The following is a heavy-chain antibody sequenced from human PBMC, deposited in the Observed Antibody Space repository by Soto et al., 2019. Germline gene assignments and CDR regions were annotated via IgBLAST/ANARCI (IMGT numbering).Heavy chain of an antibody. CDR1: GYTFTSYD. CDR3: AREIVVARGASYFDY. V-gene: IGHV1-8*01. J-gene: IGHJ4*02. Sequence: ASVKVSCKASGYTFTSYDINWVRQATGQGLEWMGWMNPNSGNTGYAQKFQGRFTISRDNAKNSLYLQMNSLRAEDTAVYYCAREIVVARGASYFDYWGPGTLVTVSS. CDR2: MNPNSGNT. D-gene: IGHD2-2*01.